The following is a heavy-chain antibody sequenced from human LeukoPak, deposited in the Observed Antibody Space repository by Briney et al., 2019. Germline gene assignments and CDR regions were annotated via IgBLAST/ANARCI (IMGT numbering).Heavy chain of an antibody. CDR3: AKSRGSYYRDAFDI. D-gene: IGHD1-26*01. V-gene: IGHV3-23*01. CDR1: GFTVSSNY. J-gene: IGHJ3*02. CDR2: ISGSGGST. Sequence: GGSLRLSCIASGFTVSSNYMSWVRQAPGKGLEWVSAISGSGGSTYYADSVKGRFTISRDNSKNTLYLQMNSLRAEDTAVYYCAKSRGSYYRDAFDIWGQGTMVTVSS.